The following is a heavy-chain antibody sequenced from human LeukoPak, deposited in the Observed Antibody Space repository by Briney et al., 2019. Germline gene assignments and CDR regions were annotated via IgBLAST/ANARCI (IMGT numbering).Heavy chain of an antibody. CDR2: ISGSGEST. CDR1: GFTVSSNY. V-gene: IGHV3-23*01. D-gene: IGHD3-22*01. Sequence: GGSLRLSYAASGFTVSSNYMSWARQATGKGLEWVSGISGSGESTYYADSVKGRFTISRDNSKNTLYLQMNSLRAEDTAVYYCAKALDGTGYWNYYFDSWGQGTLVTVSS. J-gene: IGHJ4*02. CDR3: AKALDGTGYWNYYFDS.